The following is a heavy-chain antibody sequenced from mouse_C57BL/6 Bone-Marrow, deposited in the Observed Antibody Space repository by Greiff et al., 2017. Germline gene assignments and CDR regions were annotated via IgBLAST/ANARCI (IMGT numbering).Heavy chain of an antibody. CDR2: ISGGGGNT. CDR3: SRQVTTVLATKYFDV. V-gene: IGHV5-9*01. J-gene: IGHJ1*03. CDR1: GFTFSSYT. Sequence: EVTLVESGGGLVKPGGSLKLSCAASGFTFSSYTMSWVRQTPEKRLQWVAAISGGGGNTYSPDSVKGRFTISRDNDKNILYLQMSSLRSEDTALYYCSRQVTTVLATKYFDVWGTGTTVTVSS. D-gene: IGHD1-1*01.